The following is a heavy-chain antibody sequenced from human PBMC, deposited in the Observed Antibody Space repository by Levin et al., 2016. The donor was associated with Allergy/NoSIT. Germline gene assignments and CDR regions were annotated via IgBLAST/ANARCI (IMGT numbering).Heavy chain of an antibody. J-gene: IGHJ4*02. Sequence: WVRQAPGQGLEWMGGIIPIFGTANYAQKFQGRVTITADKSTSTAYMELSSLRSEDTAVYYCASPLYCSGGSCYDYWGRGTLVTVSS. CDR2: IIPIFGTA. CDR3: ASPLYCSGGSCYDY. V-gene: IGHV1-69*06. D-gene: IGHD2-15*01.